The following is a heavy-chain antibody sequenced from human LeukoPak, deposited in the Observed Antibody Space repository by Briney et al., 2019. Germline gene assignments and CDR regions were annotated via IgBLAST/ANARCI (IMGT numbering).Heavy chain of an antibody. V-gene: IGHV3-30*02. CDR2: IRYDGSNK. Sequence: GGSLRLSCAASGFTFSSYGMHWVHQAPGKGLEWVAFIRYDGSNKYYADSVKGRFTISRDNSKNTLYLEMNSLGAEDTAVYYCAEWESTVIWGQGTLVTVSS. J-gene: IGHJ4*02. CDR1: GFTFSSYG. CDR3: AEWESTVI. D-gene: IGHD1-26*01.